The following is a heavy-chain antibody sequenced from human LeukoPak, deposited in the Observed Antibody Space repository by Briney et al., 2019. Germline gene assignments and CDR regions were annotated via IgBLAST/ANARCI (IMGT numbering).Heavy chain of an antibody. CDR1: GFTLNSYL. J-gene: IGHJ6*03. CDR3: AKGLRIMITFGGVIPNYYYMDV. CDR2: ISGSGGST. V-gene: IGHV3-23*01. D-gene: IGHD3-16*02. Sequence: GGSLRLSCAASGFTLNSYLMSWVRQAPGKGLEWVSAISGSGGSTYYADSVKGRFTISRDNSKNTLYLQMNSLRAEDTAVYYCAKGLRIMITFGGVIPNYYYMDVWGKGTTVTVSS.